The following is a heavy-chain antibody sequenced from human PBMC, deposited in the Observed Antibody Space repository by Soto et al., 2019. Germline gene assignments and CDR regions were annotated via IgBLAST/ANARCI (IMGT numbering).Heavy chain of an antibody. CDR3: AARNVGLDY. CDR1: GFTFSSFW. CDR2: ISSDGSGT. D-gene: IGHD1-26*01. J-gene: IGHJ4*02. Sequence: GGSLRLSCAASGFTFSSFWMHWVRQVPGKGLVWVSRISSDGSGTTYADSVRGRFTISRDNAKNTVYLQMNSLNAEDTAVYYCAARNVGLDYWGQGTLVTVSS. V-gene: IGHV3-74*03.